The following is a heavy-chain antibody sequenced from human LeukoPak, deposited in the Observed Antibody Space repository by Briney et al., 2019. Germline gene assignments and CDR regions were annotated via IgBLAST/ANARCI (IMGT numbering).Heavy chain of an antibody. J-gene: IGHJ4*02. V-gene: IGHV3-30*03. CDR1: GFTFSSYD. CDR3: VRIRPYYDSSGYLDY. D-gene: IGHD3-22*01. CDR2: ISYDGSNK. Sequence: SGGSLRLSCAASGFTFSSYDMHWVRQAPGKGLEWVAVISYDGSNKYYADSVKGRFTISRDNAKNSLYLQMNSLRAEDTAVYYCVRIRPYYDSSGYLDYWGQGTLVTVCS.